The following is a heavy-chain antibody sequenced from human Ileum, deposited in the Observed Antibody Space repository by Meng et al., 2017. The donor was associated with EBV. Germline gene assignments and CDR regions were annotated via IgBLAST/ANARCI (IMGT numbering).Heavy chain of an antibody. D-gene: IGHD1-26*01. V-gene: IGHV4-61*01. J-gene: IGHJ4*02. CDR1: GGFVRSAHSF. CDR2: MSYSGST. CDR3: AGDPHSGSPH. Sequence: PQDSGPGLVKPSDTLSLTCTVSGGFVRSAHSFWTWIRQPPGKVLEWIGHMSYSGSTNYSPPLESRVTISVDTSKNQFSLKLSAVTAADATVYYCAGDPHSGSPHWGQGTLVTVSS.